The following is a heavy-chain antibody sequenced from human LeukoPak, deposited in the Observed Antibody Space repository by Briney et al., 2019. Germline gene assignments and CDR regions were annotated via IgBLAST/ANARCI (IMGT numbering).Heavy chain of an antibody. V-gene: IGHV3-7*04. J-gene: IGHJ5*02. CDR2: IKEDGSEK. CDR3: AREQSFYGSGIRFDP. Sequence: PGGSLRLSCAAAGFSFSSYWMTWVRQAPGKGLEWVANIKEDGSEKYYVDSVKGRFIISRDNGKNSLYLQMNRLRAEDTAVYYCAREQSFYGSGIRFDPWGQGILVIVSS. CDR1: GFSFSSYW. D-gene: IGHD3-10*01.